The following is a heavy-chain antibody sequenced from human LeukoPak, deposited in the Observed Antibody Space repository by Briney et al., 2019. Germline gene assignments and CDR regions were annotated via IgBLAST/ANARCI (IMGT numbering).Heavy chain of an antibody. Sequence: SETLSLTCAVYGGSFSGYYWTWIRQPPGKGLEWIGEINHSGSTTSNPSLKSRVTISVDTSKNQFSLKLSSVSAAVMAVYSCARSSSIFGKDYWGQGTLVTVSS. CDR3: ARSSSIFGKDY. CDR2: INHSGST. D-gene: IGHD3-3*02. CDR1: GGSFSGYY. J-gene: IGHJ4*02. V-gene: IGHV4-34*01.